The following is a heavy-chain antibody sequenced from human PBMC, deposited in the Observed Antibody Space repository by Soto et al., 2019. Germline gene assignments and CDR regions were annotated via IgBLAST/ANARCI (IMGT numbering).Heavy chain of an antibody. Sequence: GGSMRLSSAASGFTFSSYAMHWVRKNTGKGLEYVSAISSNGGSTYYANSVKGRFTISRDNSKNTLYLQMGSLRAEDMAVYYCASSIRGSGSFSYYGMDVWGQGTTVTVSS. J-gene: IGHJ6*02. CDR1: GFTFSSYA. CDR3: ASSIRGSGSFSYYGMDV. CDR2: ISSNGGST. D-gene: IGHD3-10*01. V-gene: IGHV3-64*01.